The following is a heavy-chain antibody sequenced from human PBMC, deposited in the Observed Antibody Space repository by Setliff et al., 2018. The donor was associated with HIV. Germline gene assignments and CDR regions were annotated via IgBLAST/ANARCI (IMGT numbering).Heavy chain of an antibody. J-gene: IGHJ4*02. V-gene: IGHV3-74*01. Sequence: GGSLRLSCAASGFTFGNFWMHWVRQAPGKGLEWVASISPDGTSTSYADSVKGRFTISRDNAKNTLSLQMNSLRADDTAVYFCVTLLYDSSGFQEYFDCWGRGTLVTVSS. D-gene: IGHD3-22*01. CDR1: GFTFGNFW. CDR3: VTLLYDSSGFQEYFDC. CDR2: ISPDGTST.